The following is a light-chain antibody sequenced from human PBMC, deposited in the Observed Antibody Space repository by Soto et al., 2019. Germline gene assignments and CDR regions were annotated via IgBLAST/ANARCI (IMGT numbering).Light chain of an antibody. Sequence: EIVLTQSPATLSLSPGERATLSCRASQSVSSYLAWYQQKPGQAPRLLMYDTSNRATGIPARFSGSGSGTDFTLTISSLEPEDFAVYYCQQLSNFLWTFGQGTKVEIK. V-gene: IGKV3-11*01. CDR2: DTS. CDR3: QQLSNFLWT. CDR1: QSVSSY. J-gene: IGKJ1*01.